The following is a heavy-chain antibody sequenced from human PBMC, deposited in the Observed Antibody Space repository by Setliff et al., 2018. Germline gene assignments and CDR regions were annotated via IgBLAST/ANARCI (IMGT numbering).Heavy chain of an antibody. CDR2: ISGSGSST. D-gene: IGHD3-3*01. V-gene: IGHV3-23*01. J-gene: IGHJ6*02. CDR1: GFTFSSYW. CDR3: AKVNNRFWSGYYPYYYGLDV. Sequence: PGGSLRLSCAASGFTFSSYWMHWVRQAPGKGLEWVSAISGSGSSTYYADSVKGRFTISRDNSKNTLYLQMNSLRAEDTAVYYCAKVNNRFWSGYYPYYYGLDVWGQGTTVTVSS.